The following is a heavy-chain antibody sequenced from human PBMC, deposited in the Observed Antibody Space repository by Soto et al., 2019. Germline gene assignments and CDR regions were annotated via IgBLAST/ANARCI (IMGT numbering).Heavy chain of an antibody. CDR3: ARAGNTYYYYGTDV. V-gene: IGHV4-34*01. CDR2: INHSGST. CDR1: GGSFSGYY. D-gene: IGHD3-10*01. Sequence: SETLSLTCAVYGGSFSGYYWSWIRQPPGKGLEWIGEINHSGSTNYNPSLKSRVNISVDTSKNQFSLKLSSVTAADTAVYYCARAGNTYYYYGTDVWGQGTTVTVS. J-gene: IGHJ6*02.